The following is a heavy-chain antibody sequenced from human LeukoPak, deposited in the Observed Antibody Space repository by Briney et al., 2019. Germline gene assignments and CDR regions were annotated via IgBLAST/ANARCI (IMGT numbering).Heavy chain of an antibody. D-gene: IGHD1-26*01. J-gene: IGHJ4*02. Sequence: GGSLRLSCAASGFTFSSYGMHWVRQAPGKGLEWVAVIWYDGSNKYYADSVKGRFTISRDNSKNTLYLQMNSLRAEDTAVYYCARDRKEGRSTDYMDVWGQGTLVTVSS. CDR1: GFTFSSYG. CDR3: ARDRKEGRSTDYMDV. V-gene: IGHV3-33*01. CDR2: IWYDGSNK.